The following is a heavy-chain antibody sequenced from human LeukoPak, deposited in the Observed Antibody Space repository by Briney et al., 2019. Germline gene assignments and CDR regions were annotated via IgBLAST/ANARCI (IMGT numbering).Heavy chain of an antibody. D-gene: IGHD4/OR15-4a*01. Sequence: GGSLRLSCAASGFPFSDYYMSWIRQAPGKGLEWLSYINSRGNTIYYADSVKGRFTIFRDNAKNSLYLQMNSLRAEDTAVYYCEANAGQDDYWGQGTLVTVSS. CDR2: INSRGNTI. CDR1: GFPFSDYY. CDR3: EANAGQDDY. J-gene: IGHJ4*02. V-gene: IGHV3-11*01.